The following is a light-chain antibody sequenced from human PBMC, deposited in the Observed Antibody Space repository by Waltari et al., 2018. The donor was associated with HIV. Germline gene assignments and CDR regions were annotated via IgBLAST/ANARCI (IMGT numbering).Light chain of an antibody. CDR2: TNT. Sequence: QSVLTPPPSVSGAPGPRVTVSFTGPGSHIGAHYDVPGYQVLPGSAPKLLIHTNTARPSGVPDRFSGSKSGASASLAITGLQAEDEGDYYCQSFDSGLSAWVFGGGTKLTVL. CDR3: QSFDSGLSAWV. CDR1: GSHIGAHYD. J-gene: IGLJ3*02. V-gene: IGLV1-40*03.